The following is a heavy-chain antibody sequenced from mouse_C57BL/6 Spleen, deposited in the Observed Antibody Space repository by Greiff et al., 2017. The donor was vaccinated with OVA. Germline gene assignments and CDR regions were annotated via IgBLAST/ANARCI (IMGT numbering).Heavy chain of an antibody. CDR1: GFTFSSYG. CDR2: ISSGGSYT. V-gene: IGHV5-6*01. D-gene: IGHD2-4*01. Sequence: EVQGVESGGDLVKPGGSLKLSCAASGFTFSSYGMSWVRQTPDKRLEWVATISSGGSYTYYPDSVKGRFTISRDNAKNTLYLQMSSLKSEDTAMYYCARLDYDYWYFDVWGTGTTVTVSS. CDR3: ARLDYDYWYFDV. J-gene: IGHJ1*03.